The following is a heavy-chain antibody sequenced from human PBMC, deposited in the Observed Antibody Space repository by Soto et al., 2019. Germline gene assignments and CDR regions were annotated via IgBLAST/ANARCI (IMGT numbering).Heavy chain of an antibody. D-gene: IGHD6-19*01. CDR3: ARGSAFQRTGNSDF. V-gene: IGHV1-8*02. CDR1: GYKFADYN. J-gene: IGHJ4*02. Sequence: QVQLVQSGAEVKRPGASVKVSCTTSGYKFADYNMIWVRQATGRGLEWLGYMNSFSGGSDFAPKFQDRLTLTKNTSISTAYLELTNLRDDDTAVYYCARGSAFQRTGNSDFWGQGTPVTVSS. CDR2: MNSFSGGS.